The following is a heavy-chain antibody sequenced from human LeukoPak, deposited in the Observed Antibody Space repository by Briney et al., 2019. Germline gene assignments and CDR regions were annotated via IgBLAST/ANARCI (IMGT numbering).Heavy chain of an antibody. CDR3: ARVVNGYVDY. J-gene: IGHJ4*02. Sequence: GGSLRLSCAASGFTFRSNWMHWVRQAPGKGLKWVSFISASSNYIYYADSVKGRFTISRDNAQNSLYLQMNSLRAEDTAVYFCARVVNGYVDYWGQGTLVTVSS. V-gene: IGHV3-21*06. CDR1: GFTFRSNW. CDR2: ISASSNYI. D-gene: IGHD2-8*01.